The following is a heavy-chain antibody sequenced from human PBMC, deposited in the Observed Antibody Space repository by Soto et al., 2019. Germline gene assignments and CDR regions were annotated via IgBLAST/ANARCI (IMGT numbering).Heavy chain of an antibody. Sequence: PGESLKISCKGSGYSFTSYWIGWVRQMPGKGLEWMGIIYPGDSDTRYSPSFQGQVTISADKSISTAYLQWSSLKASDTAMYYCAFIHGSHYYYYGMDVWGQGTTVTV. V-gene: IGHV5-51*01. J-gene: IGHJ6*02. CDR1: GYSFTSYW. CDR2: IYPGDSDT. D-gene: IGHD2-21*01. CDR3: AFIHGSHYYYYGMDV.